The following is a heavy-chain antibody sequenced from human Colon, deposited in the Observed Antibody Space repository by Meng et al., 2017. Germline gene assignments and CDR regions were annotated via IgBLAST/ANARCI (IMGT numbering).Heavy chain of an antibody. CDR3: ARGRGSYSSIDF. CDR1: GGSVSSPSYY. CDR2: VYYTGSA. J-gene: IGHJ4*02. V-gene: IGHV4-61*03. Sequence: QVDPQGAGPRSGRPWETLSLTCTLSGGSVSSPSYYWSWIRQTPGKGLEWIGYVYYTGSANYNPSLKSRVTISVDTSKNHFSLNLTSVTAADTAVYYCARGRGSYSSIDFWGQGTLVTVSS. D-gene: IGHD1-26*01.